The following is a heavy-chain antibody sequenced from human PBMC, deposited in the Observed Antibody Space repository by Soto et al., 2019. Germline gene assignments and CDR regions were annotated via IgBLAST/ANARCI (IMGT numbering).Heavy chain of an antibody. D-gene: IGHD3-16*02. Sequence: SETLSLTCSVSDVSISSYYWSWIRQPPGKGLEWIGYINNNGSTNYNPSLESRATISVDTSKSQFSLKLSSVTAADTAVYYCAHYFWANYRWDWFDPWGQGTQVTVS. J-gene: IGHJ5*02. CDR3: AHYFWANYRWDWFDP. CDR2: INNNGST. V-gene: IGHV4-59*01. CDR1: DVSISSYY.